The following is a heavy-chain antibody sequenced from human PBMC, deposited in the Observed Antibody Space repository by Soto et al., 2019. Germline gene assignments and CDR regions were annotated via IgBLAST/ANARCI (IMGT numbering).Heavy chain of an antibody. CDR3: ARPVAVAGRDARDY. Sequence: GGSLRLSCAASGFTFSSYSMNWVRQAPGKGLEWVSYISSSSSTIYYADSVKGRFTISRDNAKNSLYLQMNSLRAEDTAVYYCARPVAVAGRDARDYWGQGTLVTVSS. D-gene: IGHD6-19*01. V-gene: IGHV3-48*01. J-gene: IGHJ4*02. CDR2: ISSSSSTI. CDR1: GFTFSSYS.